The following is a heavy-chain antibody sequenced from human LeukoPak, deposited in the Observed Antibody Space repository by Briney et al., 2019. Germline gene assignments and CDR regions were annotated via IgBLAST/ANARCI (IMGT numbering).Heavy chain of an antibody. J-gene: IGHJ4*02. V-gene: IGHV4-4*07. CDR1: GGSISSYY. Sequence: PSETLSLTCTVSGGSISSYYWSWIRQPAGKGLEWIGRIYTSGSTNYNPSLKSRVTMSVDTSKNQFSLQLSSVTAADTAVYYCAGEGHYYDSSGYYYGGEDYWGQGTLVTVSS. CDR3: AGEGHYYDSSGYYYGGEDY. D-gene: IGHD3-22*01. CDR2: IYTSGST.